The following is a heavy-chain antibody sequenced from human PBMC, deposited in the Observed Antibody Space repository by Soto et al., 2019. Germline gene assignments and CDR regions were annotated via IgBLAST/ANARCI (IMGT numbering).Heavy chain of an antibody. CDR2: INPDSGAT. Sequence: HEHLVQSGAEVKRPGASLKVSCKASGYSFTGYYIHWVRQAPGQGLEGMGWINPDSGATNYALNFQGRVTLTSDRSISTASMDLTSLTSDDTAVYYCARGDYGTGGYPFPYFDSWGQGTLVIVSS. J-gene: IGHJ4*02. V-gene: IGHV1-2*02. CDR3: ARGDYGTGGYPFPYFDS. CDR1: GYSFTGYY. D-gene: IGHD2-8*02.